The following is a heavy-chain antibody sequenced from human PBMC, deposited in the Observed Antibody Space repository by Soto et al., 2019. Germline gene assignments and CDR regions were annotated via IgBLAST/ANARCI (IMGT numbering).Heavy chain of an antibody. CDR3: ARRPYYDSSGYQDWFDP. Sequence: GESLKISCKGSGYRFTSYWIGWVRQMPGKGLEWMGIIYPGDSDTRYSPSFQGQVTISADKSISTAYLQWSSLKASDTAMYYCARRPYYDSSGYQDWFDPWGQGTLVTVSS. V-gene: IGHV5-51*01. CDR2: IYPGDSDT. D-gene: IGHD3-22*01. J-gene: IGHJ5*02. CDR1: GYRFTSYW.